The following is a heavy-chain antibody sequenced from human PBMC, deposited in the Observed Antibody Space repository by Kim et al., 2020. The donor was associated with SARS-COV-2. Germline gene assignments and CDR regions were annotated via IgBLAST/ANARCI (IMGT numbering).Heavy chain of an antibody. J-gene: IGHJ4*02. V-gene: IGHV1-2*02. Sequence: ASVKVSCKASGYTFTGYYMHWVRQAPGQGLEWMGWINPNSGGTNYAQKFQGRVTMTRDTSISTAYMELSRLRSDDTTVYYCAREDIVPTIPDYWGQGTLVTVSS. CDR2: INPNSGGT. D-gene: IGHD5-12*01. CDR1: GYTFTGYY. CDR3: AREDIVPTIPDY.